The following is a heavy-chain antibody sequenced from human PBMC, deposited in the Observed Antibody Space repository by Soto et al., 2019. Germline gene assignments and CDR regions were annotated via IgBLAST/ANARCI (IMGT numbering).Heavy chain of an antibody. D-gene: IGHD1-7*01. CDR3: ARTPTGTTYYYYGMDV. CDR1: GFSLSTSGVG. V-gene: IGHV2-5*02. Sequence: GSGPTLVNPTQTLTLTCTFSGFSLSTSGVGVGWIRQPPGKALEWLALIYWDDDKRYSPSLKSRLTITKDTSKNQVVLTMTNMDPVDTATYYCARTPTGTTYYYYGMDVWGQGTTVTVSS. J-gene: IGHJ6*02. CDR2: IYWDDDK.